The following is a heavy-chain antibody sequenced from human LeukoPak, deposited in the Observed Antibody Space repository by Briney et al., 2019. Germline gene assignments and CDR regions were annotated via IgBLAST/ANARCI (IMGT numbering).Heavy chain of an antibody. CDR3: AGLGAVVGATY. Sequence: SETLSLTCTVSGGSISSSSYYWGWIRQPPGKGLEWIGSIYYSGSTYYNPSLKSRVTISVDTSKNQFPLKLSSVTAADTAVYYCAGLGAVVGATYWGQGTLVTVSS. D-gene: IGHD1-26*01. CDR1: GGSISSSSYY. CDR2: IYYSGST. V-gene: IGHV4-39*01. J-gene: IGHJ4*02.